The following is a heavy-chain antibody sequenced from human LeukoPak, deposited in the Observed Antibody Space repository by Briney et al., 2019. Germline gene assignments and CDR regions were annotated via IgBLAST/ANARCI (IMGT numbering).Heavy chain of an antibody. Sequence: GGSLRLSCAASGFTFYDYAMHWVRQAPGKGLEGVSLISGDGGTTYSAESVKGRFTISRDNSKNSLYLQMNSLRTADTDLYYCARSLPDYLDYWGQGTLVTVSS. J-gene: IGHJ4*02. CDR1: GFTFYDYA. CDR2: ISGDGGTT. CDR3: ARSLPDYLDY. V-gene: IGHV3-43*02.